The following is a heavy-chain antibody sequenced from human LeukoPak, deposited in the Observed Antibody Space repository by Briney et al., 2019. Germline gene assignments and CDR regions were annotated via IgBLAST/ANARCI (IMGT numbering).Heavy chain of an antibody. CDR1: GGAISSYY. D-gene: IGHD3-22*01. CDR3: ARAGDSSGYYYLFDY. Sequence: SETLSLTCTVSGGAISSYYWSWIRQPPGKGLEWIGYIYYSGSTNYNPSLKSRVTISVDTSKNQFSLRLSSVTAADTAVYYCARAGDSSGYYYLFDYWGQGTLVAVSS. CDR2: IYYSGST. J-gene: IGHJ4*02. V-gene: IGHV4-59*01.